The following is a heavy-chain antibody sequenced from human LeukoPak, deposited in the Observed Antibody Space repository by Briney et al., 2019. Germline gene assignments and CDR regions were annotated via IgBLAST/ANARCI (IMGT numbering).Heavy chain of an antibody. V-gene: IGHV5-10-1*01. J-gene: IGHJ5*02. CDR3: AGHPGIAAYSSGFDP. Sequence: GESLKISCEGSGXSFTSYWNSWVRQMPGKGLECMGRIDPSDSYTNYSPSFQGHVTISADKSISTAYLQWSSLKASDTAMYYCAGHPGIAAYSSGFDPWGQGTLVTVSS. CDR2: IDPSDSYT. CDR1: GXSFTSYW. D-gene: IGHD6-13*01.